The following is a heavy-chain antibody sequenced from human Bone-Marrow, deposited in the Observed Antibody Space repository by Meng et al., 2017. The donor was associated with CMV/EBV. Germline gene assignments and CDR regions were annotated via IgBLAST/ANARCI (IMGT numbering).Heavy chain of an antibody. V-gene: IGHV4-4*02. Sequence: AVSGGYISSSHWWSWVRQPPGKGLEWIGEIWHSGSTNYNPSLKSRVTISVDKSKNEFSLRLSSVTAADTAVYYCARDYYGSGTRFDPWGQGTLVTVSS. CDR1: GGYISSSHW. CDR3: ARDYYGSGTRFDP. CDR2: IWHSGST. J-gene: IGHJ5*02. D-gene: IGHD3-10*01.